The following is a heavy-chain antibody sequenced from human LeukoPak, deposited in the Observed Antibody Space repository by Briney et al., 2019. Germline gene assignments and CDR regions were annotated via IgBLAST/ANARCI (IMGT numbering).Heavy chain of an antibody. CDR1: GGSISSYY. J-gene: IGHJ4*02. CDR3: ARESFPFEGWIVGAIDY. CDR2: IYTSGST. D-gene: IGHD1-26*01. V-gene: IGHV4-4*07. Sequence: SETLSLTCTVSGGSISSYYWSWIRQPAGKGLEWIGRIYTSGSTNYNPSLKSRVTMSVDTSKNQFSLKLSSVTAADTAVYYCARESFPFEGWIVGAIDYWGQGTLVTVSS.